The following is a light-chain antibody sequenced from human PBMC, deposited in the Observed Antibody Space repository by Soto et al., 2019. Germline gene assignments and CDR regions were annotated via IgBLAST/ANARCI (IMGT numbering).Light chain of an antibody. CDR2: DAS. V-gene: IGKV3-11*01. J-gene: IGKJ1*01. CDR3: QQRSEWPRT. CDR1: QSIGSS. Sequence: EIVLTQSPATLSLSPGERATLSCRASQSIGSSLAWYQQKPGQAPRLLIYDASTRATGFPARFSGSGSGTDFTLTLGSLEPEDCAVYYCQQRSEWPRTFGQGTKVEIK.